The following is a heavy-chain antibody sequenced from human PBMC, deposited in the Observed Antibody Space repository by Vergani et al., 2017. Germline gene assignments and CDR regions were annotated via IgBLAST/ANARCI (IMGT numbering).Heavy chain of an antibody. CDR2: ISSDGSNK. J-gene: IGHJ4*02. D-gene: IGHD5-18*01. CDR1: GFTFSSYA. CDR3: ASESDTAMVRSDY. Sequence: QVQLVESGGGVVQPGRSLRLSCAASGFTFSSYAMHWVRQAPGKGLEWVAVISSDGSNKYYADSVKGRFTISRDNSKNTLYLQMNSLRAEDTAVYYCASESDTAMVRSDYWGQGTLVTVSS. V-gene: IGHV3-30-3*01.